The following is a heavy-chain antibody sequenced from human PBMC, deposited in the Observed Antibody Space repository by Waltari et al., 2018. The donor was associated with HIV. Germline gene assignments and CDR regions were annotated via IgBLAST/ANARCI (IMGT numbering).Heavy chain of an antibody. CDR1: GFTFRTCG. Sequence: QVHLVESGGGVVQPGRSLRLPCAASGFTFRTCGMHGVRQAPGKGLEWVAVIWYDGSNKYYADSVKGRFTISRDNSKNTLYLQMNSLRAEDTAVYYCARMVSSSGWYVFDYWGQGTLVTVSS. V-gene: IGHV3-33*01. J-gene: IGHJ4*02. CDR2: IWYDGSNK. CDR3: ARMVSSSGWYVFDY. D-gene: IGHD6-19*01.